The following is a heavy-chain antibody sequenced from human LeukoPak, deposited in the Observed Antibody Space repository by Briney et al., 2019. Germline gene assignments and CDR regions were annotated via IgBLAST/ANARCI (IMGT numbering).Heavy chain of an antibody. CDR3: ARAASNWGDAFDI. CDR1: GFTFSSYS. D-gene: IGHD7-27*01. J-gene: IGHJ3*02. Sequence: GGSLRLSCAASGFTFSSYSMNWVRQAPGKGLEWVSSISSSSSYIYYADSVKGRFTISRGNAKNSLYLQMNSLRAEDTAVYYCARAASNWGDAFDIWGRGTMVTVSS. CDR2: ISSSSSYI. V-gene: IGHV3-21*01.